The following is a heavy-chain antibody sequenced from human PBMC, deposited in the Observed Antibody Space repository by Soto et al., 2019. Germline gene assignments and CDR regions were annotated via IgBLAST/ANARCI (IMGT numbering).Heavy chain of an antibody. CDR3: ARDSYDILTGYLPQDY. D-gene: IGHD3-9*01. J-gene: IGHJ4*02. Sequence: GGSLRLSCAASGFTFSSYSMNWVRQAPGKGLEWVSSISSSSSYIYYADSVKGRFTISRDNAKNSLYLQMNSLRAEDTAVYYCARDSYDILTGYLPQDYWGQGTLVTVSS. V-gene: IGHV3-21*01. CDR1: GFTFSSYS. CDR2: ISSSSSYI.